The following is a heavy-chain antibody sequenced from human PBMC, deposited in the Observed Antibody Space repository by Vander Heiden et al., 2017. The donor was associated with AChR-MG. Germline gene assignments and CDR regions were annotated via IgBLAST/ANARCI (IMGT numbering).Heavy chain of an antibody. Sequence: QVQVVESGGGVVRPGRSLRLSCAASGFIFDTYGMHWVRQAPGKGLEWVAVISHDGSKSHYADSVKGRFTISRDNSKNTLYLQVNSLRDDDTAVYYCAATTRDLDAFDIWGQGTMVTVSS. J-gene: IGHJ3*02. CDR3: AATTRDLDAFDI. CDR1: GFIFDTYG. V-gene: IGHV3-30*03. D-gene: IGHD2-21*02. CDR2: ISHDGSKS.